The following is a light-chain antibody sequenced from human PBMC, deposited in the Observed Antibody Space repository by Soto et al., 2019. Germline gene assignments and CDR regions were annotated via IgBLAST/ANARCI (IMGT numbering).Light chain of an antibody. J-gene: IGLJ1*01. V-gene: IGLV3-21*02. CDR3: QVWDSGSDLQV. Sequence: SYELTQPPSVSVAPGQTARITCGGNNIGSQSVHWYQQKPGQAPVLVVYGDRDRPSGIPERFSGSNSGNTATLTISRVEAGDEADYYCQVWDSGSDLQVFGSGIKVTVL. CDR2: GDR. CDR1: NIGSQS.